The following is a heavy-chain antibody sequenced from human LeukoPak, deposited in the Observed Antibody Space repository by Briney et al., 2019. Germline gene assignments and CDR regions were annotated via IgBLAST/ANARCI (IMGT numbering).Heavy chain of an antibody. CDR1: GGSISSGGYY. J-gene: IGHJ4*02. D-gene: IGHD6-13*01. V-gene: IGHV4-30-2*01. CDR2: IYHSGST. Sequence: ASQTLSLTCTVSGGSISSGGYYWSWIRQPPGKGLEWIGYIYHSGSTYYNPSLKSRVTISVDRSKNQFSLKLSSVTAADTAVYYCARGIAAAGEYYFDYWGQGTLVTVSS. CDR3: ARGIAAAGEYYFDY.